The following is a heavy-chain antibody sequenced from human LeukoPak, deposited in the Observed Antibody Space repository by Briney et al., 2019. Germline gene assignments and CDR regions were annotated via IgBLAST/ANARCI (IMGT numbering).Heavy chain of an antibody. D-gene: IGHD5-18*01. CDR3: ARASGDIVETATMGSY. CDR1: GFTFSSYS. Sequence: GGSLRLSCAASGFTFSSYSMNWVRQAPGKGLEWVSSISSSSSSSIYYADSVKGRFTISRDNAKNSLYLQMNSLRAEDTAVYYCARASGDIVETATMGSYWGQGTLVTVSS. V-gene: IGHV3-21*01. CDR2: ISSSSSSSI. J-gene: IGHJ4*02.